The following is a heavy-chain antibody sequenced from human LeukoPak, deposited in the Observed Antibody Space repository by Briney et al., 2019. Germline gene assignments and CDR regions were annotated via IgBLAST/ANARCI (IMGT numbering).Heavy chain of an antibody. D-gene: IGHD6-25*01. Sequence: PGGSLRLSCAASGFTFSDSYMSWIRQAPGMGLEYLSYISGSGHDIIYADSVRGRFTISRDNARNSLYLQMNSLRVEDTAVYYCTRSARPLDSWGQGTLVTVSS. V-gene: IGHV3-11*01. CDR1: GFTFSDSY. CDR3: TRSARPLDS. J-gene: IGHJ4*02. CDR2: ISGSGHDI.